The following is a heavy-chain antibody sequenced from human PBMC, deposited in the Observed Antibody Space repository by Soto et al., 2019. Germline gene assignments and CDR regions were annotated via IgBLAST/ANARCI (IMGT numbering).Heavy chain of an antibody. V-gene: IGHV4-39*01. J-gene: IGHJ6*02. Sequence: SETLSLTCTVSGGSISSSSYYWGWIRQPPGKGLEWIGSIYYSGSTYYNPSLESRVTISVDTSKNQFSLKLSSVTAADTAVYYCARHWGNWNYYYYGMDVWGQGTTVTVSS. CDR3: ARHWGNWNYYYYGMDV. CDR2: IYYSGST. CDR1: GGSISSSSYY. D-gene: IGHD1-1*01.